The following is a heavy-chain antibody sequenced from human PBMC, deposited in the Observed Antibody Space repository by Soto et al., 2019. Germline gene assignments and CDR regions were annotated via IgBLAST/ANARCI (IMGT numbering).Heavy chain of an antibody. J-gene: IGHJ6*02. D-gene: IGHD2-15*01. CDR2: VIPIFGTP. Sequence: QVQLVQSGAEVKKPGSSVKVSCKAPGGTFSTYAISWVRQAPGQGLEWMGGVIPIFGTPKYAQKFQGRVTITADESTSTGYMELRRLRSEATAVYSCARSQGGSSSLDIYYYYYYGMDVWGQGTTVTVSS. CDR3: ARSQGGSSSLDIYYYYYYGMDV. CDR1: GGTFSTYA. V-gene: IGHV1-69*01.